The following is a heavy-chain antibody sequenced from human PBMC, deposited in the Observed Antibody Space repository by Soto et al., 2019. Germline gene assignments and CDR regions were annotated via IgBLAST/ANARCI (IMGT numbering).Heavy chain of an antibody. V-gene: IGHV4-31*03. J-gene: IGHJ4*02. CDR2: IFYSGST. Sequence: QVQLQESGPGLVKPSQTLSLTCTVSGGSISSGGYYWSWIRQHPGKGLEWIGYIFYSGSTYYNPSLKSRVTISVDTSKNQFSLKLSSVTAADTAVYYCARVDTSVGATCVSYWGQGTLVTVSS. CDR1: GGSISSGGYY. D-gene: IGHD1-26*01. CDR3: ARVDTSVGATCVSY.